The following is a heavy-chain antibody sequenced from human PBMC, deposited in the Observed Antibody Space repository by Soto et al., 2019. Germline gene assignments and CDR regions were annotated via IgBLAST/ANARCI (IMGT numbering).Heavy chain of an antibody. V-gene: IGHV4-31*03. J-gene: IGHJ4*02. CDR2: IFYSGST. Sequence: QVQLQESGPGLVKPSQTLSLTCTVSGGSISSGGYYWSWIRQHPGKGLEWIGYIFYSGSTYYNPSLKSRVTISVDTSKNQFSLKLSSVTAADTAVYYCARVDTSVGATCVSYWGQGTLVTVSS. CDR1: GGSISSGGYY. D-gene: IGHD1-26*01. CDR3: ARVDTSVGATCVSY.